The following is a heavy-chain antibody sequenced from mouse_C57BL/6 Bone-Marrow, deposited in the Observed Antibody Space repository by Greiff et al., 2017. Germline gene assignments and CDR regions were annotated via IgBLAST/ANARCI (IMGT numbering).Heavy chain of an antibody. CDR2: ISYDGSN. CDR1: GYSITSGYY. Sequence: DVKLQESGPGLVKPSQSLSLTCSVTGYSITSGYYWNWIRQFPGNKLEWMGYISYDGSNNYNPSLKNRISITRDTSKNQFFLKFNSVTTEDTATYYCARGDYYGSSPYAMDYWGQGTSVTVSS. D-gene: IGHD1-1*01. V-gene: IGHV3-6*01. CDR3: ARGDYYGSSPYAMDY. J-gene: IGHJ4*01.